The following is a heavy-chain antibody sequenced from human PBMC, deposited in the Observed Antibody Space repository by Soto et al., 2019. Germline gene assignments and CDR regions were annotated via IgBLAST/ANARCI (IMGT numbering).Heavy chain of an antibody. CDR1: GGPISSGGVY. J-gene: IGHJ6*03. V-gene: IGHV4-31*03. CDR3: ARIMTISGVVSYYMDV. Sequence: QVQLQESGPGLVKPSQTLSLTCTVSGGPISSGGVYWSWIRQHPGKGLQWIAYIYYTGSTYYNPSLKSRVTMSVDKSKNQFSLKLSSVTAADTAVYYCARIMTISGVVSYYMDVWGKGTTVTVSS. D-gene: IGHD3-3*01. CDR2: IYYTGST.